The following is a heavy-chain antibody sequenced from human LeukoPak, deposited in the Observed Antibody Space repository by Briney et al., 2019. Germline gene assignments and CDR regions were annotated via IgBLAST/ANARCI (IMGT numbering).Heavy chain of an antibody. CDR2: TYYRSKWYN. CDR3: SRETSHFDY. Sequence: SQTLSLTCVISGDSLSSNSAGWNWIMESPSRGLDWLGRTYYRSKWYNDYAVSVKSRITIKPDTSKNQFLLQLNSVTPEDTAVYYCSRETSHFDYWGQGTLVTVSS. J-gene: IGHJ4*02. CDR1: GDSLSSNSAG. V-gene: IGHV6-1*01.